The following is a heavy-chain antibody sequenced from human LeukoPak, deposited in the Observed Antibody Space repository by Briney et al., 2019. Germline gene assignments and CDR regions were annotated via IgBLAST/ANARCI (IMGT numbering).Heavy chain of an antibody. Sequence: SQTLSLTCAVSGGSISSGGYSWSWIRQPPGKGLEWIGYIYHSGSTYYNPSLKSRVTISVDTSKNQFSLKLSSVTAADTAVYYCARHFQDDFWSGPNRDWFDPWGQGTLVTVSS. D-gene: IGHD3-3*01. CDR3: ARHFQDDFWSGPNRDWFDP. V-gene: IGHV4-30-2*03. CDR2: IYHSGST. J-gene: IGHJ5*02. CDR1: GGSISSGGYS.